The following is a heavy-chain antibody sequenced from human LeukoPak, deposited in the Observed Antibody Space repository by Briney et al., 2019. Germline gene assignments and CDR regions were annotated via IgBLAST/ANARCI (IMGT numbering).Heavy chain of an antibody. V-gene: IGHV3-15*01. CDR2: IKSKTDGWTT. CDR1: GFTFSNAW. CDR3: TTDPVIPYTIFGVVIIPVFYFDY. J-gene: IGHJ4*02. Sequence: PGGSLRLSCAASGFTFSNAWMSWVRQAPGKGLEWVGRIKSKTDGWTTDYAAPVKGRFTISRDDSKNTLYLQMNSLKTEDTAVYYCTTDPVIPYTIFGVVIIPVFYFDYWGQRTLVTVSS. D-gene: IGHD3-3*01.